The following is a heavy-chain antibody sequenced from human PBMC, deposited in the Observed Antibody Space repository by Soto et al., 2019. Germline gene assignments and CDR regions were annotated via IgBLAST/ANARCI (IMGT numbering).Heavy chain of an antibody. J-gene: IGHJ4*02. Sequence: ASVKVSCKASGGTFSSYAISWVRQAPGQGLEWMGGIIPIFGTANYAQKFQGRVTITADESTSTAYMELSSLRSEDTAVYYCAIRPERITMIVVVDYWGQGTLVTVSS. D-gene: IGHD3-22*01. V-gene: IGHV1-69*13. CDR3: AIRPERITMIVVVDY. CDR1: GGTFSSYA. CDR2: IIPIFGTA.